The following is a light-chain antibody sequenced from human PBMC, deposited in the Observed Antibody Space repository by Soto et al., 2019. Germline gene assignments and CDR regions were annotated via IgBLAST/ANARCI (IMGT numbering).Light chain of an antibody. CDR1: QSVSSN. J-gene: IGKJ5*01. CDR3: QQYNNSPPA. Sequence: EIEMTQSPATLSVSPGERATLSCRASQSVSSNLAWYQQKPGQAPRLLIYGASIRPTGIPARFSGSGSGTEFTLTISSLQSEDFTVYYCQQYNNSPPAFGQGTRLEIK. V-gene: IGKV3D-15*01. CDR2: GAS.